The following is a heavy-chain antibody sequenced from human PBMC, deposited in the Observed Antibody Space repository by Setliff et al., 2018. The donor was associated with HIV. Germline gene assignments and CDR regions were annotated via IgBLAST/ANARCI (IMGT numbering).Heavy chain of an antibody. Sequence: ASVKVSCKASKYTFTDYYMHWVQQAPGQGLEWMGWINPNSGGTNYAQKFQGRVTMTRDTSISTAYMELSRLRSDDTAVYYCARDHLSAVAGPGYYGMDVWGQGTTVTVSS. CDR2: INPNSGGT. J-gene: IGHJ6*02. D-gene: IGHD6-19*01. CDR3: ARDHLSAVAGPGYYGMDV. CDR1: KYTFTDYY. V-gene: IGHV1-2*02.